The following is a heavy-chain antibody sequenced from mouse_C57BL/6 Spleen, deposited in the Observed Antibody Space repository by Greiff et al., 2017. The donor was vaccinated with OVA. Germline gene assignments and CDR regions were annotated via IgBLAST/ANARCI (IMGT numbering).Heavy chain of an antibody. D-gene: IGHD1-1*01. CDR2: IWGVGST. Sequence: VQVVESGPGLVAPSQSLSITCTVSGFSLTSYGVDWVRQSPGKGLEWLGVIWGVGSTNYNSALKSRPSISKDNSKSQVFLKMNSLQTDDTAMYYCASYGSSFAYWGQGTLVTVSA. J-gene: IGHJ3*01. CDR3: ASYGSSFAY. CDR1: GFSLTSYG. V-gene: IGHV2-6*01.